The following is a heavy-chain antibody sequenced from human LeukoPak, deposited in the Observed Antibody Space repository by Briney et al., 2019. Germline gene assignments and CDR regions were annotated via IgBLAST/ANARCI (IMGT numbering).Heavy chain of an antibody. CDR3: ARHGDGDPVVYFDY. Sequence: SETLSLTCTVSGGSISSYYWSWLRQPPGKGLEWIGYIYTSGSTNYNPSLKSRVTISVDTSKNQFSLKLSSVTAADTAVYYCARHGDGDPVVYFDYWGQGTLVTVSS. D-gene: IGHD5-24*01. CDR1: GGSISSYY. J-gene: IGHJ4*02. V-gene: IGHV4-4*09. CDR2: IYTSGST.